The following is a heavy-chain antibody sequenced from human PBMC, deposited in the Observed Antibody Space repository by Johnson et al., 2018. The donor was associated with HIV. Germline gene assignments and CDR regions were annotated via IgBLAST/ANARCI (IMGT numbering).Heavy chain of an antibody. CDR1: GFTFRSYD. CDR2: IGTAGEA. Sequence: VQLVESGGGVVQPGGSLRLSCAASGFTFRSYDMHWVRQVTGKGLEWVSVIGTAGEAYYQGSVKGRFTISRDNSKNTLYLQMNSLRAEDTAVYYCARDRPIAPFDIWGQGTMVTVSS. CDR3: ARDRPIAPFDI. D-gene: IGHD3-22*01. J-gene: IGHJ3*02. V-gene: IGHV3-13*01.